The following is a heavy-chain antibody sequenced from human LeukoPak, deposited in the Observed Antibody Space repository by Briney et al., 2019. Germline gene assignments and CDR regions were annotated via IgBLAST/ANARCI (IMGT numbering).Heavy chain of an antibody. D-gene: IGHD6-19*01. CDR2: ISYDGSNK. J-gene: IGHJ4*02. V-gene: IGHV3-30*03. Sequence: GGSLRLSCAASGFTFSSYGMHWVRQAPGKGLEWVAVISYDGSNKYYADSVKGRFTISRDNSKNTLYLQTNSLRAEDTAVYYCARAYRGYSSGWYSGGPAYWGQGTLVTVSS. CDR1: GFTFSSYG. CDR3: ARAYRGYSSGWYSGGPAY.